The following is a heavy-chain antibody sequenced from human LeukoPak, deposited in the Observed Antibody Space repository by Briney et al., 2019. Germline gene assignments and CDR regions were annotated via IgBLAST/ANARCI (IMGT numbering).Heavy chain of an antibody. CDR3: ATTAEYSSSWLVLINYYGMDV. J-gene: IGHJ6*02. CDR1: GYTFTGYY. CDR2: INPNSGGT. Sequence: GASVKVSCKASGYTFTGYYMHWVRQAPGQGLEWMGWINPNSGGTNYAQEFQGRVTMTRDTSISTAYMELSRLRSDDTAVYYCATTAEYSSSWLVLINYYGMDVWGQGTTVTVSS. D-gene: IGHD6-13*01. V-gene: IGHV1-2*02.